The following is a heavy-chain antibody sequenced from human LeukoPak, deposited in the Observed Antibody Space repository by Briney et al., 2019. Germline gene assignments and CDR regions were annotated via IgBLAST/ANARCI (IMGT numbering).Heavy chain of an antibody. CDR1: GGTFSSYA. J-gene: IGHJ4*02. CDR3: ARDLAEYYDILTGPLFDY. D-gene: IGHD3-9*01. Sequence: SVKVSCKASGGTFSSYAISWVRQAPGQGLEWMGRIIPIYGIANYAQKFQGRVTITADKSTSTAYMELSSLRSEDTAVYYCARDLAEYYDILTGPLFDYWGQGTLVTVSS. CDR2: IIPIYGIA. V-gene: IGHV1-69*04.